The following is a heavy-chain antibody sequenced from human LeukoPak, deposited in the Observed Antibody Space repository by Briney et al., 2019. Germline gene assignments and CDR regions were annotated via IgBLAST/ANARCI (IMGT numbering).Heavy chain of an antibody. V-gene: IGHV4-59*01. CDR2: IYYSGTT. D-gene: IGHD2-21*01. CDR3: AGGAGFFHH. J-gene: IGHJ4*02. Sequence: PSETLSLTCTVSGDSISSYYWSWIRQVPGKGLEWIGYIYYSGTTKYNPSLKSRVSMSVDTSKNQISLHLNSVTAADTALYYCAGGAGFFHHWGQGTPVTVSS. CDR1: GDSISSYY.